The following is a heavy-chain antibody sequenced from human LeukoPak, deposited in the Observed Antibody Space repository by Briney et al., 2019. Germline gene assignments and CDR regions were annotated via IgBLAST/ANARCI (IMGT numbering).Heavy chain of an antibody. CDR1: GFTFSRFW. V-gene: IGHV3-23*01. D-gene: IGHD1-26*01. J-gene: IGHJ4*02. CDR2: ITTSGGST. Sequence: PGGSLRLSCAASGFTFSRFWMSWVRQAPGKGLEWVSTITTSGGSTYYADSVKGRFTISRDNSKNTLYLQMNSLRAEDTAVYYCARRSYYDLDYFDYWGQGTLVTVSS. CDR3: ARRSYYDLDYFDY.